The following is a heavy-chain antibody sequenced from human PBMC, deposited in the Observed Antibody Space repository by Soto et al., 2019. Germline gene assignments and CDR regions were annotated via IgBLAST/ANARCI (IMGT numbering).Heavy chain of an antibody. D-gene: IGHD6-13*01. J-gene: IGHJ4*02. CDR1: GDTISTGGYS. CDR3: ASRHSSPYFDY. CDR2: TYHSGNP. Sequence: SETLSLTCGVSGDTISTGGYSWAWIRQPPGKALEWIGHTYHSGNPYYNPSLKSRVIISVDRSKNQFSLKLNSVTAADTAVYYCASRHSSPYFDYWGQGTLVTVSS. V-gene: IGHV4-30-2*01.